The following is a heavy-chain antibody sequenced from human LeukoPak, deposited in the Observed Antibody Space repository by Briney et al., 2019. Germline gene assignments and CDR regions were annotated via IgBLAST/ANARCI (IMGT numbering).Heavy chain of an antibody. Sequence: PSETLSLTCTVSGGSISSSSYYWGWIRQPPGKGLEWIGSIYYSGSTYYNPSLKSRVTISVDTSKNQFSLKLSSVTAADTAVYYCASYFSTMIVVVNYWGQGILVTVSS. D-gene: IGHD3-22*01. V-gene: IGHV4-39*07. CDR1: GGSISSSSYY. CDR3: ASYFSTMIVVVNY. J-gene: IGHJ4*02. CDR2: IYYSGST.